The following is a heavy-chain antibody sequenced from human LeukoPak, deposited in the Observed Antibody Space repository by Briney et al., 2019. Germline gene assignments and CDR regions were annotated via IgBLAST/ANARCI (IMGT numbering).Heavy chain of an antibody. D-gene: IGHD5-24*01. V-gene: IGHV1-2*02. CDR2: INPNSGGT. J-gene: IGHJ4*02. CDR3: ARDMAEGSDY. CDR1: GYTFTAYY. Sequence: GASVKVSCKASGYTFTAYYIHWVRQAPGEGLQWMGWINPNSGGTNYAQKFQGRVTMTRDTSISTVFMELSRLRSDDTAVYYRARDMAEGSDYXGQGTLVTVSS.